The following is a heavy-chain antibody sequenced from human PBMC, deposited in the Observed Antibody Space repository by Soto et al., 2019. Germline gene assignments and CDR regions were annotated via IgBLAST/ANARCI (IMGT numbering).Heavy chain of an antibody. CDR3: ARGSRSALYYYYGMDV. D-gene: IGHD3-3*01. CDR1: GGSISSYY. V-gene: IGHV4-59*01. J-gene: IGHJ6*02. CDR2: IYYSGST. Sequence: LSLTCTVSGGSISSYYWSWIRQPPGKGLEWIGYIYYSGSTNYNPSLKSRVTISVDTSKNQFSLKLSSVTAADTAVYYCARGSRSALYYYYGMDVWGQGTTVTVSS.